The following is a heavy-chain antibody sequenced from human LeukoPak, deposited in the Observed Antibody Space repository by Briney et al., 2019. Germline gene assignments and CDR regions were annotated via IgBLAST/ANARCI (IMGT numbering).Heavy chain of an antibody. D-gene: IGHD3-22*01. CDR2: INHSGST. Sequence: SETLSLTCAVYGGSFSGYYWSWIHQPPGKGLEWIGEINHSGSTNYNPSLKSRVTISVDTSKNQFSLKLSSVTAADTAVYYCAGGRFSPPLYDSSGYGRAFDIWGQGTMVTVSS. CDR3: AGGRFSPPLYDSSGYGRAFDI. J-gene: IGHJ3*02. CDR1: GGSFSGYY. V-gene: IGHV4-34*01.